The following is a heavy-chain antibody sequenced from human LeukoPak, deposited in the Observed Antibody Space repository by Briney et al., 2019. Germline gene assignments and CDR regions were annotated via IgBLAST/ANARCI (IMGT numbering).Heavy chain of an antibody. CDR3: ARANGYGLLDC. CDR1: GGSISSSSYY. Sequence: SETLSLTCTVSGGSISSSSYYWGWIRQPPGKGLEWIGSIYYSGSTYYNPSLKSRVTISIDTSKNQFSLKLSSVTAADTAVYYCARANGYGLLDCWGQGTLVTVSS. CDR2: IYYSGST. D-gene: IGHD5-18*01. V-gene: IGHV4-39*07. J-gene: IGHJ4*02.